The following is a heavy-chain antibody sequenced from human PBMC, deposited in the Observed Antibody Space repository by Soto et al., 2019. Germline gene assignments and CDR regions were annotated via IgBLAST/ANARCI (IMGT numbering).Heavy chain of an antibody. V-gene: IGHV1-18*01. CDR3: ARDSGYAKDYYYYYGMDV. D-gene: IGHD5-12*01. CDR1: GYTFTSYG. CDR2: ISAYNGNT. J-gene: IGHJ6*02. Sequence: ASVKVSCKASGYTFTSYGISWVRQAPGQGLEWMGWISAYNGNTNYAQKLQGRVTMTTDTSTSTAYMELRSLRSDDTAVYYCARDSGYAKDYYYYYGMDVWGQGTTVTVS.